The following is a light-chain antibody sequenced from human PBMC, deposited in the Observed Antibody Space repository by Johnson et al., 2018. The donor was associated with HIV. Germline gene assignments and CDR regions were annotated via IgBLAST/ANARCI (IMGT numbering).Light chain of an antibody. CDR1: SSNIGNNY. CDR3: GTWDSSPSAYV. CDR2: DNN. V-gene: IGLV1-51*01. J-gene: IGLJ1*01. Sequence: QSVLTQPPSVSAAPGQKVTISCSGSSSNIGNNYVSWYQQLPGTAPKLIIYDNNKRPSGIPDRFSGSMSGTSATLGITGLQTGDEADYYCGTWDSSPSAYVFGTGTKVTVL.